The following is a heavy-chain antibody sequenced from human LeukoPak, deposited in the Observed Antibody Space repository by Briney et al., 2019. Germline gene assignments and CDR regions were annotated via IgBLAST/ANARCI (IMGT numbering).Heavy chain of an antibody. CDR2: IYYSGST. V-gene: IGHV4-59*08. Sequence: SETLSLTCTVSGGSVSSYYWSWIRQPPGKGLDWIGYIYYSGSTNYNPSRKSRVTISVGTSKNQFSLKLSSVTAADTAVYYCPRHSRRAVAGAYWYFDLWGRGTLVTVSS. CDR3: PRHSRRAVAGAYWYFDL. J-gene: IGHJ2*01. CDR1: GGSVSSYY. D-gene: IGHD6-19*01.